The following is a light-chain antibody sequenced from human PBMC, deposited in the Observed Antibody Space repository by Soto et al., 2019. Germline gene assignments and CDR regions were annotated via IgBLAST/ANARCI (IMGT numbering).Light chain of an antibody. CDR1: QGIGSY. CDR3: QQANTFPLA. Sequence: DIQMTQSPSSVSASVGDRVTITCRASQGIGSYLIWYQQQPGKAPKLLISDASSLQSGVPSRFSGSGSGTDFTLTITSLQPEDFATYYRQQANTFPLAFGQGTKVEIK. J-gene: IGKJ1*01. V-gene: IGKV1-12*01. CDR2: DAS.